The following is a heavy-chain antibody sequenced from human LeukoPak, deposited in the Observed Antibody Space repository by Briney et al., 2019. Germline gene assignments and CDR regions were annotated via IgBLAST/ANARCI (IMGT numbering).Heavy chain of an antibody. J-gene: IGHJ6*02. Sequence: GPVKVSCKASGYTFTSNDINWVRQATGQGLEWMGWMDPNSGNTGYAQKFQGRVTMTRNTSISTAYMELSSLRSEDTAVYYCAAYNSRSSPYYYGMDVWGQGTTVTVSS. CDR1: GYTFTSND. CDR3: AAYNSRSSPYYYGMDV. CDR2: MDPNSGNT. V-gene: IGHV1-8*01. D-gene: IGHD6-6*01.